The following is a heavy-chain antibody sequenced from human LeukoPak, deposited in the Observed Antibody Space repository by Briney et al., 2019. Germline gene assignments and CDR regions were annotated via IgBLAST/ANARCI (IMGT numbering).Heavy chain of an antibody. J-gene: IGHJ6*02. D-gene: IGHD2-15*01. Sequence: SETLSLTCTISGGSISSYYWSWIRQPPGKGLEWIGYINNGGSTNYNPSLKSRVTISVDTSKNQFSLKLSSVTAADTAVYYCARDPAVVAAGGYYYYGMDVWGQGTTVTVSS. CDR2: INNGGST. CDR3: ARDPAVVAAGGYYYYGMDV. V-gene: IGHV4-59*01. CDR1: GGSISSYY.